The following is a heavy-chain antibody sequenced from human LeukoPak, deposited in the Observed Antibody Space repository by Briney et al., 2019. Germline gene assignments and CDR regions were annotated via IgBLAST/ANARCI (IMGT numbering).Heavy chain of an antibody. CDR1: GGTFSSYA. J-gene: IGHJ4*02. CDR2: IIPIFGIA. D-gene: IGHD2-21*02. V-gene: IGHV1-69*04. CDR3: ASEYCGGDCYSNFDY. Sequence: SVKVSCKASGGTFSSYAISWVRQAPGQGLEWMGRIIPIFGIANYAQKFRGRVTITADKSTSTAYMELSSLRSEDTAVYYCASEYCGGDCYSNFDYWGQGTLVTVSS.